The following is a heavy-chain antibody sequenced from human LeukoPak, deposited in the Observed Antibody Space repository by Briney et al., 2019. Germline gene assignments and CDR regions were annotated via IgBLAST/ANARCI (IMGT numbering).Heavy chain of an antibody. J-gene: IGHJ6*03. CDR3: ARGYDFWSGYPNQWYYYYYMEG. Sequence: GELLQICCMDSGYSFTSYWIGCGRQMPGKSLEGRGIIYLGNSDTSYSPSFQGQVTISADKSMTTAYLQWSSLKASDTAMYYCARGYDFWSGYPNQWYYYYYMEGRGKGATVTVSS. D-gene: IGHD3-3*01. CDR2: IYLGNSDT. CDR1: GYSFTSYW. V-gene: IGHV5-51*01.